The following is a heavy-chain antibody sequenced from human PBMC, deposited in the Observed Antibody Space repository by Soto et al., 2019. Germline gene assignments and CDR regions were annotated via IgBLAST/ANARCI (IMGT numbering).Heavy chain of an antibody. CDR3: ARDSRTRPDSGDALDL. CDR2: ISGSGGST. Sequence: HPGGSLRLSCAASGLTFSSYAMSWVRRAPGKGLEWVSAISGSGGSTYYADSVKGRFTISRDNSKNTLYLQMNSLRAEDTAVYYCARDSRTRPDSGDALDLWGQGTMVTVS. CDR1: GLTFSSYA. V-gene: IGHV3-23*01. J-gene: IGHJ3*01.